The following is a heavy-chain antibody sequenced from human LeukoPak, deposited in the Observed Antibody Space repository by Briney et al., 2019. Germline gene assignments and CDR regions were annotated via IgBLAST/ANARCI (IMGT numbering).Heavy chain of an antibody. CDR2: INPNSGGT. D-gene: IGHD4-23*01. J-gene: IGHJ3*02. CDR3: ARGGKPRAFDI. CDR1: GYTLTAYY. V-gene: IGHV1-2*06. Sequence: ASVKVSCKASGYTLTAYYIYWVRQAPGQGLEWMGRINPNSGGTDYAQNFQGRVTMTRDTSISTAYMELSRLRSDDTAVYYCARGGKPRAFDIWGQGTMVTVSS.